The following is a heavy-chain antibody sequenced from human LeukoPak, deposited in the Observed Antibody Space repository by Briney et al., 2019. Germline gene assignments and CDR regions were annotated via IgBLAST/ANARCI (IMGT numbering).Heavy chain of an antibody. CDR1: GGSITSGGYS. J-gene: IGHJ5*02. V-gene: IGHV4-30-2*01. CDR3: ARDSSGENGVWFDP. CDR2: IYYSGST. D-gene: IGHD3-22*01. Sequence: SETLSLTCAVSGGSITSGGYSWSWMRQPPGKGLEWIGNIYYSGSTYYNPSLKSRVTISVDRSKNQFSLKLSSVTAADTAVYYGARDSSGENGVWFDPWGQGTLVTVSS.